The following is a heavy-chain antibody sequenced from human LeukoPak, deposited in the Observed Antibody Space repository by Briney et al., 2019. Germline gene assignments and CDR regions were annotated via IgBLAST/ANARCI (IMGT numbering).Heavy chain of an antibody. Sequence: GGSLRLSCAASGFTFSNYWINWVRQAPGKGLEWVANINQDGSEKYYVDSVKGRFTISRDNAKDSLYLQMSSLRAEDTAVYYCARTYRNGDKFCSVYWGQGALVTVSS. CDR2: INQDGSEK. CDR1: GFTFSNYW. V-gene: IGHV3-7*01. J-gene: IGHJ4*02. D-gene: IGHD5-24*01. CDR3: ARTYRNGDKFCSVY.